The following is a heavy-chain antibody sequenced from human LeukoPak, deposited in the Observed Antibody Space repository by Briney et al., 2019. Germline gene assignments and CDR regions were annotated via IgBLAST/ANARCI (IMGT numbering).Heavy chain of an antibody. D-gene: IGHD2-2*01. CDR3: AREGGEYQLLEDY. CDR1: GGSFSGYY. CDR2: INHRGRT. J-gene: IGHJ4*02. Sequence: SETLSLTCAVYGGSFSGYYSSWIRQPPGKGLEWIWEINHRGRTNYNPSLKSRVTISVDTSKNQFSLKLSSVTAADTAVYYCAREGGEYQLLEDYWGQGTLVTVSS. V-gene: IGHV4-34*01.